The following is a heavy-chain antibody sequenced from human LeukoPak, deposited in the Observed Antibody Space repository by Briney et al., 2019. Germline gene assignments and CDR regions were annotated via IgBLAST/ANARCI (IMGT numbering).Heavy chain of an antibody. CDR3: ATVSYQQTYYYDSSGDKDAFDI. V-gene: IGHV1-24*01. CDR1: GYTLTELS. J-gene: IGHJ3*02. CDR2: FDPEDGET. Sequence: ASVTVSCKVSGYTLTELSMHWVRQAPGKGLEWMGGFDPEDGETIYAQKFQGRVTMTEDTSTDTAYMELSSLRSEDTAVYYCATVSYQQTYYYDSSGDKDAFDIWGQGTMVTVSS. D-gene: IGHD3-22*01.